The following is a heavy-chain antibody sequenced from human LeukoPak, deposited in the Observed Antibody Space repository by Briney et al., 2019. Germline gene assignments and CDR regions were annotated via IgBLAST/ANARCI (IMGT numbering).Heavy chain of an antibody. CDR3: VRGGGTFDY. Sequence: GGSLRLSCAASGFNFGTYAMSWVRQAPGKGLEWVSTISGSGDSTYYGDSVKDRFILSRDNSKNTLYLQLNSLRVEDTAVYYWVRGGGTFDYWGQGTLVTVSS. V-gene: IGHV3-23*01. J-gene: IGHJ4*02. CDR1: GFNFGTYA. D-gene: IGHD3-16*01. CDR2: ISGSGDST.